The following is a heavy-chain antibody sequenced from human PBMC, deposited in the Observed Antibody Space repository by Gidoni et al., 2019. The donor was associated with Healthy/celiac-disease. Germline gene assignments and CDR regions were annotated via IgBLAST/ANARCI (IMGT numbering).Heavy chain of an antibody. Sequence: QVQLQASGPGLVTPSQTLSLTCTVSGGPIRSGGYDWSWLRQHPGKGLAWIGYIYDSGSNYYNPSLKSRVTISVDTSKSQFSLKLSSVTAADTAVYYCARFSGWNAFDIWGQGTMVTVSS. CDR1: GGPIRSGGYD. D-gene: IGHD3-22*01. CDR3: ARFSGWNAFDI. J-gene: IGHJ3*02. V-gene: IGHV4-31*03. CDR2: IYDSGSN.